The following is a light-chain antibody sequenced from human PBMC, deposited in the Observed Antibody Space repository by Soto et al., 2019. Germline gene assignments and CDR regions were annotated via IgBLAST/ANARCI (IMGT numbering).Light chain of an antibody. CDR2: GAP. J-gene: IGKJ5*01. CDR3: QQYNNWPSIT. V-gene: IGKV3-15*01. CDR1: QSVSIS. Sequence: EIVMTQSPATLSVSPGERATLSCRASQSVSISLAWYQQKPGQAPRLLIYGAPTRATGIPPRFSGSGSGTEFTLTISSLQSEDFAVYYCQQYNNWPSITFGQGTRLEIK.